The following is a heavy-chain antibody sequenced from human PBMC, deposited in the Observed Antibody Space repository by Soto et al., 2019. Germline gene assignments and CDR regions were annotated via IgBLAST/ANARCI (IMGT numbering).Heavy chain of an antibody. D-gene: IGHD3-16*02. CDR3: ARGEGDYVWGSYRTYNWFDP. Sequence: EVQLVESGGGLVQPGGSLRLSCAASGFTFSSYSMNWVRQAPGKGLEWVSYISSSSSTIYYADSVKGRFTISRDNAKNSLYLQRNSLRDEDTAVYYCARGEGDYVWGSYRTYNWFDPWGQGTLVTVSS. CDR2: ISSSSSTI. J-gene: IGHJ5*02. V-gene: IGHV3-48*02. CDR1: GFTFSSYS.